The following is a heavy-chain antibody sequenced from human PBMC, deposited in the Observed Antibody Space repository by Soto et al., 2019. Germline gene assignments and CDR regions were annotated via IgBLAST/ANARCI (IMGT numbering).Heavy chain of an antibody. Sequence: ASVKVSCKASGYTLTGYYMHWVRQAPGQGLEWMGWINPNSGGTNYAQKFQGWVTMTRDTSISTAYMELSRLRSDDTAVYYCARDLWSSGPKNYYYYYGMDVWG. CDR3: ARDLWSSGPKNYYYYYGMDV. V-gene: IGHV1-2*04. CDR2: INPNSGGT. D-gene: IGHD6-19*01. CDR1: GYTLTGYY. J-gene: IGHJ6*02.